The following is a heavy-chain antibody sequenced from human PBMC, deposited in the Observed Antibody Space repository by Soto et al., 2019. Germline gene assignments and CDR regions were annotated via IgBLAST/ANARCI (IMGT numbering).Heavy chain of an antibody. CDR1: GFTFSSYG. CDR3: ASIAVAGTIPLEDAFDI. J-gene: IGHJ3*02. CDR2: IWYDGSNK. D-gene: IGHD6-19*01. Sequence: QVQLVESGGGVVQPGRSLRLSCAASGFTFSSYGMHWVRQAPGKGLEWVAVIWYDGSNKYYADSVKGRFTISRDNSKNTLYLQMNSLRAEDTAVYYCASIAVAGTIPLEDAFDIWGQGTMVTVSS. V-gene: IGHV3-33*01.